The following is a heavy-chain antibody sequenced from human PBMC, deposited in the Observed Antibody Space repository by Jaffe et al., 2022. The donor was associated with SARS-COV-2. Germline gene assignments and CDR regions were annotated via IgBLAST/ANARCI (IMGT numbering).Heavy chain of an antibody. V-gene: IGHV4-59*01. CDR1: GGSISSYY. Sequence: QVQLQESGPGLVKPSETLSLTCTVSGGSISSYYWSWIRQPPGKGLEWIGYIYYSGSTNYNPSLKSRVTISVDTSKNQFSLKLSSVTAADTAVYYCARWEGLWPSDYYYGMDVWGQGTTVTVSS. CDR2: IYYSGST. J-gene: IGHJ6*02. D-gene: IGHD5-18*01. CDR3: ARWEGLWPSDYYYGMDV.